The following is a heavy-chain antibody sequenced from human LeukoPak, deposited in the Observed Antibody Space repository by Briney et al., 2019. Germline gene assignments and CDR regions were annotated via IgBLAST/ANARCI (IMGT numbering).Heavy chain of an antibody. D-gene: IGHD2-2*01. Sequence: PSETLSLTCTVSGGSISSSSYYWGWIRQLPGKGLEWIGSIYYSGSTYYNPSLKSRVTISVDTSKIQFSLKLSSVTAADTAVYYCARLLYQLPHYYYYGMDVWGQGTTVTVSS. V-gene: IGHV4-39*01. CDR1: GGSISSSSYY. J-gene: IGHJ6*02. CDR2: IYYSGST. CDR3: ARLLYQLPHYYYYGMDV.